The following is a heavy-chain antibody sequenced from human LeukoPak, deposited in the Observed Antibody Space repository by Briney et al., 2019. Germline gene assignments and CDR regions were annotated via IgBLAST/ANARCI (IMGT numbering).Heavy chain of an antibody. Sequence: GGSLRLSCAASGFTFSSYAMSWVRQAPGKGLEWVSAISGSGGSTYYADSVKGRFTISRDNSKNTLYLQMNSLRAEDTAVYYCAKDSHLQQLVLSGAFDIWGQGTMVTVSS. CDR2: ISGSGGST. V-gene: IGHV3-23*01. D-gene: IGHD6-13*01. CDR3: AKDSHLQQLVLSGAFDI. J-gene: IGHJ3*02. CDR1: GFTFSSYA.